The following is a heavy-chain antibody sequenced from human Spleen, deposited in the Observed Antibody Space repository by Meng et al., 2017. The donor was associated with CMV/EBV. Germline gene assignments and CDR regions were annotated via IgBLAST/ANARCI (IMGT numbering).Heavy chain of an antibody. CDR2: INHSGST. V-gene: IGHV4-34*01. CDR3: ARLDDSSGYWNSFDY. D-gene: IGHD3-22*01. J-gene: IGHJ4*02. CDR1: GGSFSGYY. Sequence: QVALQQGGAGLLKPSETRSLTCAVYGGSFSGYYWSWIRQPSGKGLEWIGEINHSGSTNYNPSLKSRVTISVDTSKNQFSLKLSSVTAADTAVYYCARLDDSSGYWNSFDYWGQGTLVTVSS.